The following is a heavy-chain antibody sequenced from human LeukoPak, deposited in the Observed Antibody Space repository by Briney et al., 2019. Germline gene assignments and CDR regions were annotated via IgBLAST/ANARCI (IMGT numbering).Heavy chain of an antibody. CDR1: GFTFSSYG. Sequence: GGSLRLSCAASGFTFSSYGMSWVRQAPGKGLEWVSAISGSGGSTYYADSVRGRFTISRDNSKNTLYLQMNSLRAEDTAVYYCAKDIVATKGHAFDIWGQGTMVTVSS. J-gene: IGHJ3*02. CDR3: AKDIVATKGHAFDI. D-gene: IGHD5-12*01. CDR2: ISGSGGST. V-gene: IGHV3-23*01.